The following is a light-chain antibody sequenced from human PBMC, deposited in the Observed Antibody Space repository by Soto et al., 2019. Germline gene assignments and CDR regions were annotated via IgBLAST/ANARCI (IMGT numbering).Light chain of an antibody. CDR2: DAS. V-gene: IGKV1-5*01. CDR3: QQYNSYPWT. Sequence: DIQMTQSPSTLSASVGDRVTITCRASRSISSWLAWYQQKPGKAPKLLIYDASSLESGVPSRFSGSGSGTKFTLTISSLQPDDFATYYCQQYNSYPWTFGQGTKV. J-gene: IGKJ1*01. CDR1: RSISSW.